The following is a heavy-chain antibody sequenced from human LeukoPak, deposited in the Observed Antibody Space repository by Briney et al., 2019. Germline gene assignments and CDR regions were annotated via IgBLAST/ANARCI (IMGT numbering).Heavy chain of an antibody. D-gene: IGHD1-26*01. Sequence: PGRSLRLSCAASGFTFSSYGMHWVRQAPGKGLEWVAVISYDGTNKYYTDSVKGRFTISRDNAKNSLYLQMNSLRAEDTAVYYCARDWDDGFDLWGRGALVTVSS. CDR2: ISYDGTNK. CDR1: GFTFSSYG. J-gene: IGHJ2*01. CDR3: ARDWDDGFDL. V-gene: IGHV3-30*03.